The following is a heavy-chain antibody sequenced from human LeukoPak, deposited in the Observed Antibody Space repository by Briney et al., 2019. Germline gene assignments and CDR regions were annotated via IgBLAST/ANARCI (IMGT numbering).Heavy chain of an antibody. J-gene: IGHJ4*02. CDR2: ISSRSNSK. CDR1: GFTFNSYR. CDR3: VRAGGDYPFGY. D-gene: IGHD2-21*02. Sequence: GGSLRLSCTASGFTFNSYRMNWVRQAPGKGLEWVSSISSRSNSKYYADSVKGRVTISRDNAKNSVSLQMNSLRDADTALYYCVRAGGDYPFGYWGQGTLVTVSS. V-gene: IGHV3-21*01.